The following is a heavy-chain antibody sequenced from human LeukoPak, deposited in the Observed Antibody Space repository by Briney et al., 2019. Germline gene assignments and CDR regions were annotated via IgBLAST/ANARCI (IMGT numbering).Heavy chain of an antibody. J-gene: IGHJ6*03. V-gene: IGHV3-23*01. Sequence: GGSLRLSCAASGFTFSSYGMHWVRQAPGKGLEWVSGTSGSGGSTYYADSVKGRFTISRDNSKNTLYLQMNSLRTEDTAVYYCAKTFQWFYMDVWGKGTTVTISS. CDR1: GFTFSSYG. D-gene: IGHD2-8*01. CDR2: TSGSGGST. CDR3: AKTFQWFYMDV.